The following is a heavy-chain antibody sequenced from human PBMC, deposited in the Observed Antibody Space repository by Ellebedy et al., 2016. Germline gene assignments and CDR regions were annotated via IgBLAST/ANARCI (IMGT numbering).Heavy chain of an antibody. CDR2: INPNSGDT. CDR1: GYTFTANY. D-gene: IGHD6-13*01. V-gene: IGHV1-2*02. Sequence: ASVKVSXKASGYTFTANYMHWVRQAPGQGLEWMGWINPNSGDTNSAQKFQGRITMTRDTSISTVYMELNRLKSDDTALYFCARGWISAADLDPWGLGTLVTVSS. J-gene: IGHJ5*02. CDR3: ARGWISAADLDP.